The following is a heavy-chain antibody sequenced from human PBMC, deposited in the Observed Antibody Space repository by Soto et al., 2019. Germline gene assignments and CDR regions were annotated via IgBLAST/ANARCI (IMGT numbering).Heavy chain of an antibody. J-gene: IGHJ4*02. Sequence: EVHLVESGGGLVQPGGSLRLSCLVSGFPFSSNIMNWVRQAPGRGLEWISYITDSSSNVYYEDHVKGRFTISRDNAKSSLILQMNGLRAENTAVYYCAKNRSRAIDYWGQRTLVTVSS. CDR3: AKNRSRAIDY. CDR2: ITDSSSNV. CDR1: GFPFSSNI. V-gene: IGHV3-48*01.